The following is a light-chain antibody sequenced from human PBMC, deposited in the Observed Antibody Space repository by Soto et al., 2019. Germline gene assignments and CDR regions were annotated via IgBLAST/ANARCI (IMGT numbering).Light chain of an antibody. CDR3: QQYGSSPWT. CDR1: QTIRSNY. V-gene: IGKV3-20*01. CDR2: GAS. J-gene: IGKJ1*01. Sequence: TVLTQSPGTLSLSPGERATLSCRASQTIRSNYLAWYRQTPGQAPSLLIYGASNSATGIAERFSGSGSGTDFTLIISRLEPEDFALYYCQQYGSSPWTFGQGTKVEIK.